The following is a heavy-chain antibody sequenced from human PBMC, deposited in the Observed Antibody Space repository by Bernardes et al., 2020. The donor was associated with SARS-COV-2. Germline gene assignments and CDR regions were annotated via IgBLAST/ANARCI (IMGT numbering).Heavy chain of an antibody. CDR1: GGPISSSNYF. Sequence: SETLSLTCTVSGGPISSSNYFWGWIRQPPGKGLEWIGRIYYSGSTYYNPSLKSRVTISVDTSKNQYSLRLNSVTAADTAVYYCARRNIVGSLDAWGQGALVTVSS. CDR2: IYYSGST. D-gene: IGHD2-21*01. V-gene: IGHV4-39*01. J-gene: IGHJ5*02. CDR3: ARRNIVGSLDA.